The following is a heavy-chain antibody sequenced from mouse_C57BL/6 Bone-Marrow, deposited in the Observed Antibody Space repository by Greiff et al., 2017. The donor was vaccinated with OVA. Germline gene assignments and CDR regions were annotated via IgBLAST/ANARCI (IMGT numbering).Heavy chain of an antibody. CDR3: ARGTVVENYYAMDY. J-gene: IGHJ4*01. D-gene: IGHD1-1*01. CDR1: GYTFTSYW. V-gene: IGHV1-55*01. Sequence: QVQLKQPGAELVKPGASVKMSCKAFGYTFTSYWITWVKQRPGQGLEWIGDIYPGSGSTNYNEKFKSKATLTVDTSSSTAYMQLSSLTSEDSAVYYCARGTVVENYYAMDYWGQGTSVTVSS. CDR2: IYPGSGST.